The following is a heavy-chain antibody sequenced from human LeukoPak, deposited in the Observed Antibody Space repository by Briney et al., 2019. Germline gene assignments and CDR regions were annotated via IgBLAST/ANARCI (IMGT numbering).Heavy chain of an antibody. CDR2: IYYSGST. J-gene: IGHJ2*01. D-gene: IGHD6-13*01. V-gene: IGHV4-39*01. CDR1: GGSISSSSYY. Sequence: SETLSLTCTVSGGSISSSSYYWGWIRQPPGKGLEWIGSIYYSGSTYYNPSLKSRVTISVDTSKNQFSLKLSSVTAADTAVYYCARHIIAAAGNARYFDLWGRGTLVAVSS. CDR3: ARHIIAAAGNARYFDL.